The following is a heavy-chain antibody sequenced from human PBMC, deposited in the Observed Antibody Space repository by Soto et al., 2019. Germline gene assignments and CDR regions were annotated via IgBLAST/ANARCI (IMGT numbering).Heavy chain of an antibody. CDR2: ISSSSSYI. CDR1: GFTFSSYS. J-gene: IGHJ4*02. V-gene: IGHV3-21*01. CDR3: AVYYYDSSGYYPTPGY. Sequence: PGGSLRLSCAASGFTFSSYSMNWVRQAPGKGLEWVSSISSSSSYIYYADSVKGRFTISRDNAKSSLYLQMNSLRAEDTAVYYCAVYYYDSSGYYPTPGYWGQGTLVTVSS. D-gene: IGHD3-22*01.